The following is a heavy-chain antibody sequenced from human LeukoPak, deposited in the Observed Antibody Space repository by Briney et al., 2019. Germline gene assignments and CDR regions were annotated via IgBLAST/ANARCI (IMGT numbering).Heavy chain of an antibody. V-gene: IGHV6-1*01. CDR2: TYNRSKWYS. CDR1: VHNVSRNSAT. Sequence: SQTLSLTCAICVHNVSRNSATWTWIRQSPSRGLEWLGRTYNRSKWYSDYAVSAKGRITINPDTSKNQFSLKLNSVTTEDRDFYRCVRGVEGGGKVFDYWGQGTLVTVSS. J-gene: IGHJ4*02. CDR3: VRGVEGGGKVFDY. D-gene: IGHD2-15*01.